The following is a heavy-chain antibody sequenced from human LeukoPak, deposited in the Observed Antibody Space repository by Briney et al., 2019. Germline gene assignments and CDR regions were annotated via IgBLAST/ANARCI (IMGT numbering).Heavy chain of an antibody. Sequence: GGSLRLSCAASGFAFSSYSMNWVRQAPGKELEWVSSISSSSSYIYYADSVKGRFTISRDNAKNSLYLQMNSLRAEDTAVYYCARGGVAGDYWGQGTLVTVSS. J-gene: IGHJ4*02. V-gene: IGHV3-21*01. D-gene: IGHD6-19*01. CDR2: ISSSSSYI. CDR1: GFAFSSYS. CDR3: ARGGVAGDY.